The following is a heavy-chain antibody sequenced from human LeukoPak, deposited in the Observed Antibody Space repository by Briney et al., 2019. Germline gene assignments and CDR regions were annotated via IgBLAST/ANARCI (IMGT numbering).Heavy chain of an antibody. J-gene: IGHJ4*02. V-gene: IGHV3-7*01. Sequence: GGSLRLSCAASGFTFSSYCMSWVRQAPGKGLEWVANIKQDGSEKYYVDSVKGRFTISRDNAKNSLYLQMNSLRAEDTAVYYCARSGYSSGWTGYWGQGTLVTVSS. D-gene: IGHD6-19*01. CDR2: IKQDGSEK. CDR1: GFTFSSYC. CDR3: ARSGYSSGWTGY.